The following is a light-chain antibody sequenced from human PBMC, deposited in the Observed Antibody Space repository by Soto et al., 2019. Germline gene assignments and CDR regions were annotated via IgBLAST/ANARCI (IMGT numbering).Light chain of an antibody. CDR3: SSYAGSLYV. V-gene: IGLV2-14*02. CDR1: SSDVGSYNL. CDR2: EVS. J-gene: IGLJ1*01. Sequence: QSALTQPASVSGSPGQSITISCTGTSSDVGSYNLVSWYQQHPGKAPKLVIYEVSKRPSGVPDRFSGSKSGNTASLTVSGLQAEDEADYYCSSYAGSLYVFGTGTKLTVL.